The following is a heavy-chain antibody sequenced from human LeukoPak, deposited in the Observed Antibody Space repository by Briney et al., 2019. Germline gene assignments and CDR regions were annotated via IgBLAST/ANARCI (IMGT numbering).Heavy chain of an antibody. CDR2: IWYDGSNK. D-gene: IGHD6-13*01. J-gene: IGHJ4*02. Sequence: GSLRLSCAASGFTFSSYGMHWVRQAPGKGLEWVAVIWYDGSNKYYADSVKGRFTISRDNSKNTLYLQMNSLRAEGTAVYYCARAYPPPQQQLVIDYWGQGTLVTVSS. CDR1: GFTFSSYG. CDR3: ARAYPPPQQQLVIDY. V-gene: IGHV3-30*19.